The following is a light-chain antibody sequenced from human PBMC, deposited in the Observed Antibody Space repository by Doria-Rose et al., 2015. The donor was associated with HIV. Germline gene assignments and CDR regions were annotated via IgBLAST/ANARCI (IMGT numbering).Light chain of an antibody. V-gene: IGKV1-8*01. CDR2: AAS. J-gene: IGKJ2*01. CDR3: QQYYSYPT. Sequence: IWMTQSPSSLSASTGDRVTITCRASQGISSFLAWYQQKPGKAPKLLIYAASTLQSGVPSRFNGSGSGTDFTLTISCLQSEDFASYYCQQYYSYPTFGQGTKLEIK. CDR1: QGISSF.